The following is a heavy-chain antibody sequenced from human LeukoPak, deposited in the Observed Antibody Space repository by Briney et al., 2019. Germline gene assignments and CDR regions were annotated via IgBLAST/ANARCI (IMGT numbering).Heavy chain of an antibody. D-gene: IGHD3-22*01. CDR1: GYTFTSYA. V-gene: IGHV7-4-1*02. J-gene: IGHJ4*02. CDR3: ARARYYYDSSGYYPPDY. Sequence: ASVKVSCKASGYTFTSYAMNWVRQAPGQGLEWMGWINTNTGNPTYAQGFTGRFVFSLDTPVSTAYLQISSLKAEDTAVYYCARARYYYDSSGYYPPDYWGQGTLVTVSS. CDR2: INTNTGNP.